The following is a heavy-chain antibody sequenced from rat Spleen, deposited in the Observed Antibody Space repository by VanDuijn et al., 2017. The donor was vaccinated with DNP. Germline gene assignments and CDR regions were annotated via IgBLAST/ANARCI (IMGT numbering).Heavy chain of an antibody. CDR2: IGSDAYAP. J-gene: IGHJ2*01. V-gene: IGHV5-22*01. D-gene: IGHD4-3*01. CDR1: GLTFSDYG. Sequence: EVQLVESGGGLVQPGRSLKLSCAASGLTFSDYGMAWVRQAPKKGLEWVAYIGSDAYAPYYGDSVKGRFTISRDNAKSTLYLQMNSLRSEDMATYYCVRWNSGHFDYWGQGVMVTVSS. CDR3: VRWNSGHFDY.